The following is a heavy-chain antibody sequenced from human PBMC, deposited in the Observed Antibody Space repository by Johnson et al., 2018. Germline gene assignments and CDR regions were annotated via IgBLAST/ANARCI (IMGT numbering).Heavy chain of an antibody. CDR2: IFYSGTT. D-gene: IGHD1-26*01. CDR1: GGSVSSGSHY. V-gene: IGHV4-61*01. CDR3: ARLSVSAPPYYYYGLDV. J-gene: IGHJ6*02. Sequence: QVQLQESGPGLVKPSETLSLTCTVSGGSVSSGSHYWSWIRQPPGKGLEWIGYIFYSGTTNYNPSLKSRVTISVDTSTNQFSLRLSSVTAADTAVYYCARLSVSAPPYYYYGLDVWGQGTTVTVSS.